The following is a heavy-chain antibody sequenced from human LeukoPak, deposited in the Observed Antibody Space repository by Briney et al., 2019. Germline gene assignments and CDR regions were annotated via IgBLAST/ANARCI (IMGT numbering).Heavy chain of an antibody. V-gene: IGHV4-4*07. D-gene: IGHD1-26*01. CDR3: ARDLRVGATDYYYMDV. J-gene: IGHJ6*03. CDR1: GGSISSYY. Sequence: SETLSLTCTVSGGSISSYYWSWIRQPAGKGLEWIGRIYTSGSTNYNPSLKSRVTMSVDTSKNQFSLKLSSVTAADTAVYYCARDLRVGATDYYYMDVWGKGTTVTVSS. CDR2: IYTSGST.